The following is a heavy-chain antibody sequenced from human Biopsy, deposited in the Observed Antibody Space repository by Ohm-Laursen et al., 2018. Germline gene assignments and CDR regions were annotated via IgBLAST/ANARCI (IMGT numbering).Heavy chain of an antibody. V-gene: IGHV4-38-2*01. CDR1: GYSVTNDYY. CDR2: IYYDGIT. Sequence: TLSLTCAVSGYSVTNDYYWGWIRQPPGKGLEWIGNIYYDGITYYNPSLKSRVAMSSDTSKNQLSLRLTSVTAADTAVYYCARVAGGYAYYYGMDVWGQGTTVIGSS. D-gene: IGHD5-12*01. J-gene: IGHJ6*02. CDR3: ARVAGGYAYYYGMDV.